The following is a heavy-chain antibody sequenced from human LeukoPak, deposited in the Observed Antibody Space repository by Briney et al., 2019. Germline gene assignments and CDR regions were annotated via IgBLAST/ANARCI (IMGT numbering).Heavy chain of an antibody. J-gene: IGHJ4*02. CDR3: AKGGRSGNSPPDH. D-gene: IGHD3-3*01. V-gene: IGHV3-23*01. CDR2: ISGSGGST. CDR1: GFTFNNYA. Sequence: PGGSLRLSCAASGFTFNNYAMNWVRQAPGKGLEWVSAISGSGGSTYYGKSVKGRFTISRDNSNNTLNLQMNNLRAEDTAVYYCAKGGRSGNSPPDHWGQGTLVTVSS.